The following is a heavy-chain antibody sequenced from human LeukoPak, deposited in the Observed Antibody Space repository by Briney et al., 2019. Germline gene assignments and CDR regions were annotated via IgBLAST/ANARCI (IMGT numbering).Heavy chain of an antibody. Sequence: PSETLSLTCTVSGGSISSYYWSWIRQPAGKGLEWIGRIYTSGSTNYNPSLKSRVTMSVDTSKNQFSLKLSSVTAADTAVYYCAREEYWQDTAMVNFDYWGQGTLVTVSS. CDR3: AREEYWQDTAMVNFDY. V-gene: IGHV4-4*07. CDR2: IYTSGST. J-gene: IGHJ4*02. CDR1: GGSISSYY. D-gene: IGHD5-18*01.